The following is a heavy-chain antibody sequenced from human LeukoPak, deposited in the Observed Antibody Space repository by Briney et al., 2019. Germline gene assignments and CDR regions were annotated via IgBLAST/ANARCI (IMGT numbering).Heavy chain of an antibody. CDR3: SASGYYGDFHFDY. D-gene: IGHD4-17*01. CDR2: MNPNSGNT. Sequence: ASVKVSCKASGYTFTSYDINWVRQATGQGLEWMGWMNPNSGNTGYAQKLQGRVTMTRNTSISTAYMELSSLRSEDTAVYYCSASGYYGDFHFDYWGQGTLVTVSS. J-gene: IGHJ4*02. CDR1: GYTFTSYD. V-gene: IGHV1-8*01.